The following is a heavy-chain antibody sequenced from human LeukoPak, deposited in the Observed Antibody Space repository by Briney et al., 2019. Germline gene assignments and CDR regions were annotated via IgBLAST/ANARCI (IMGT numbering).Heavy chain of an antibody. CDR1: GFTFSSYA. J-gene: IGHJ4*02. CDR3: AKDLWKQCSSTSCHQPGADY. V-gene: IGHV3-23*01. D-gene: IGHD2-2*01. CDR2: ISGSGGST. Sequence: GGSLRPSCAASGFTFSSYAMSWVRQAPGKGLEWVSAISGSGGSTYYADSVKGRFTISRDNSKNTLYLQMNSLRAEDTAVYYCAKDLWKQCSSTSCHQPGADYWGQGTLVTVSS.